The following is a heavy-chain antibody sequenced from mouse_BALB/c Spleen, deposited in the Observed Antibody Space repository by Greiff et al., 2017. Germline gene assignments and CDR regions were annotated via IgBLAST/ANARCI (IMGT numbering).Heavy chain of an antibody. CDR3: ARHHYGSSYGYIEV. V-gene: IGHV5-12-2*01. Sequence: EVKVVESGGGLVQPGGSLKLSCAASGFTFSSYTMSWVRQTPEKRLEWVAYISNGGGSTYYPDTVKGRFTISRDNAKNTLYLQMSSLKSEDTAMYYSARHHYGSSYGYIEVWGAGTTVTVSS. J-gene: IGHJ1*01. D-gene: IGHD1-1*01. CDR2: ISNGGGST. CDR1: GFTFSSYT.